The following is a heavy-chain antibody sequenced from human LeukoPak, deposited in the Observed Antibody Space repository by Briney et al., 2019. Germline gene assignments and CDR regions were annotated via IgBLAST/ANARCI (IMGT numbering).Heavy chain of an antibody. J-gene: IGHJ4*02. V-gene: IGHV4-34*01. CDR2: INHSGST. D-gene: IGHD6-19*01. CDR3: ARGGPGYSSFL. CDR1: GGSFSVYY. Sequence: SETLSLTCAVYGGSFSVYYWSWIHQPPGKGLEYIGEINHSGSTNYNPSLKSRVTISADTSKNQFSLILRSVTSAGTAVYYCARGGPGYSSFLWGQGTLVSVSS.